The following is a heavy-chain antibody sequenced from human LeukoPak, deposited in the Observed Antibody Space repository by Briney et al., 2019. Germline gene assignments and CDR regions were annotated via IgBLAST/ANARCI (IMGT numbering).Heavy chain of an antibody. CDR1: GFTFSSYA. J-gene: IGHJ5*02. D-gene: IGHD3-3*01. V-gene: IGHV3-23*01. CDR2: ISGSGGST. Sequence: GGSLRLSWAASGFTFSSYAMSWVRQAPGKGLEWVSAISGSGGSTYYADSVKGRFTISRDNSKNTLYLQMNSLRAEDTAVYYCAKDPYYDFWSGYYRIWFDPWGQGTLVTVSS. CDR3: AKDPYYDFWSGYYRIWFDP.